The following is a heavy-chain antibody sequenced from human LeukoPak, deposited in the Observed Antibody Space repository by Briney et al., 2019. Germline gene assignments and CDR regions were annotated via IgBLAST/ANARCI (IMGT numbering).Heavy chain of an antibody. CDR1: GFTFSSYA. CDR2: IYSGGST. Sequence: TGGSLRLSCAASGFTFSSYAMSWVRQAPGKGLKWVSVIYSGGSTYYADSVKGRFTISRDNSKNTLYLQMNSLRAEDTAVYYCASRATVTTDRFWFDPWGQGTLVTVSS. V-gene: IGHV3-53*01. D-gene: IGHD4-11*01. J-gene: IGHJ5*02. CDR3: ASRATVTTDRFWFDP.